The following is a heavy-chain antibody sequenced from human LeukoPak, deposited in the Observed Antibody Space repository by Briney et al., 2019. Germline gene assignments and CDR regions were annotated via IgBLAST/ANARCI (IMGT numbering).Heavy chain of an antibody. CDR3: ARDPTRFGELFSSVWFDP. V-gene: IGHV3-21*04. CDR2: ISSSSSYI. Sequence: GGSLRLSCAASGFTFSSYSMNWVRQAPGKGLEWVSSISSSSSYIYYADSVKGRFTISRDNAKNSLYLQMNSLRAEDTALYYCARDPTRFGELFSSVWFDPWGQGTLVTVSS. J-gene: IGHJ5*02. D-gene: IGHD3-10*01. CDR1: GFTFSSYS.